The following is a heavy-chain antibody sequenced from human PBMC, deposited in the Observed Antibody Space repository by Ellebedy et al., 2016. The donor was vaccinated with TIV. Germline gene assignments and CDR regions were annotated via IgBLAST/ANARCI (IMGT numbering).Heavy chain of an antibody. CDR2: ISSSSISI. V-gene: IGHV3-21*01. CDR3: ARVGDILTGDLDY. D-gene: IGHD3-9*01. CDR1: GFTFRRYD. J-gene: IGHJ4*02. Sequence: GGSLRLXXAASGFTFRRYDMNWVRQAPGKGLEWVSSISSSSISIYYADSVKGRFAISRDNAKNSLLLQMNSLRAEDTAVYYCARVGDILTGDLDYWGQGTLVTVSS.